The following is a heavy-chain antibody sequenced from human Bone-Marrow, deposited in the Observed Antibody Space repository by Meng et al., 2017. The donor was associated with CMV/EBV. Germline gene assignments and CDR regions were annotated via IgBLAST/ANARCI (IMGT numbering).Heavy chain of an antibody. CDR1: GGTFSSYA. J-gene: IGHJ4*02. V-gene: IGHV1-69*12. D-gene: IGHD3-16*01. CDR3: AWGGRWYRFDY. Sequence: QFQSVPSGDEGKKPGSSVKVAWKSSGGTFSSYAISWVRQAPGQGLEWMGGIIPIFGTANYAQKFQGRVTITADESTSTAYMELSSLRSEDTAVYYCAWGGRWYRFDYWGQGTLVTVSS. CDR2: IIPIFGTA.